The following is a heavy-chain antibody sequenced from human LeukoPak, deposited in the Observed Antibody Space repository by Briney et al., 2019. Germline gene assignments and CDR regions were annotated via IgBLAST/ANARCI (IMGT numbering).Heavy chain of an antibody. CDR3: AGQGGTTSRLDY. CDR1: GGSISSGGYY. Sequence: SQTLSLTCTVSGGSISSGGYYWSWIRQHPGKGLEWIGYIYYSGSTYYNPSLKSRVTISVATSKNQFSLKLSSVTAADTAVYYCAGQGGTTSRLDYWGQGTLVTVSS. D-gene: IGHD4-11*01. CDR2: IYYSGST. J-gene: IGHJ4*02. V-gene: IGHV4-31*03.